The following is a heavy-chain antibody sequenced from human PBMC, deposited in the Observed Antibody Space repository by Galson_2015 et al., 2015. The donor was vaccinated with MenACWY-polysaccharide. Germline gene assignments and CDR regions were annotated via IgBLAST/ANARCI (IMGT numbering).Heavy chain of an antibody. Sequence: SLRLSCAASGFTFSSSSMNWVRQDPGKGLEWVSAISSSGANTYYADSVKGRFTISRDNSRNTLYLQMNSLRAEDTAVYHCVKSGLRDLGTTMVRGVDYWGRGTLATVSS. CDR3: VKSGLRDLGTTMVRGVDY. D-gene: IGHD3-10*01. CDR2: ISSSGANT. V-gene: IGHV3-23*01. CDR1: GFTFSSSS. J-gene: IGHJ4*02.